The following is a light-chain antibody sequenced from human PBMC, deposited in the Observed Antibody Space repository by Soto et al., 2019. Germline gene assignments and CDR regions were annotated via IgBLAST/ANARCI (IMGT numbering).Light chain of an antibody. CDR3: QHYGSLVLT. J-gene: IGKJ4*01. CDR1: QSVSSTY. V-gene: IGKV3-20*01. Sequence: EIVLTQSPGTLSLSPGERATLSCRASQSVSSTYLAWYQQKPGQAPRLLIYGASSMATGIPARFSGSGSGTDFTLTISRLEPEDFAVYYCQHYGSLVLTFGGGTKVEIK. CDR2: GAS.